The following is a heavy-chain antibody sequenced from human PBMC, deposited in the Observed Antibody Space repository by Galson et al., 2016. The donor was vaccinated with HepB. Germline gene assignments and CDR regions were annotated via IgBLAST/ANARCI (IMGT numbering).Heavy chain of an antibody. Sequence: SLRLSCAASGFSFGSYALHWLRHAPGKGLQWVAGISDDGSDTLYADSVRGRFTISSDKSKNTLYLQMTSLSAEDTAVYPCARDPSPVIFGYFDLWGRGTLVTVSS. CDR3: ARDPSPVIFGYFDL. D-gene: IGHD3/OR15-3a*01. V-gene: IGHV3-30*04. CDR1: GFSFGSYA. J-gene: IGHJ2*01. CDR2: ISDDGSDT.